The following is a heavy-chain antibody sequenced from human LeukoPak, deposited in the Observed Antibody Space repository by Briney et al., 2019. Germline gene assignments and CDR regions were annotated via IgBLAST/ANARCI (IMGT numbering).Heavy chain of an antibody. CDR2: ISGSGGST. CDR1: GFTFSSYA. Sequence: GGSLRLSCAASGFTFSSYAMSWVRQAPGKGXXXXXXISGSGGSTYYADSVEGRFTISRDNSKNTLYLQMNSLRAEDTAVYYCAKAGSGSYYLFDYWGQGTLVTVSS. CDR3: AKAGSGSYYLFDY. V-gene: IGHV3-23*01. D-gene: IGHD3-10*01. J-gene: IGHJ4*02.